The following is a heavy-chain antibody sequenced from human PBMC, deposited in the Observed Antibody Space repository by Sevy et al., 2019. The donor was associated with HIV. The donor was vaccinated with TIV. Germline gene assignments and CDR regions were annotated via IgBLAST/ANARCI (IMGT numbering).Heavy chain of an antibody. V-gene: IGHV1-2*02. J-gene: IGHJ3*02. Sequence: ASVKVSCKASGYTFTGYYMHWVRQAPGQGLEWMGWINPNSGGTNYAQKFQGRVTMTRDTSISTAYMELSRLRSDDTAVYYCAREGRQWLRTQRDAFDIWGQGTMVTVSS. CDR3: AREGRQWLRTQRDAFDI. CDR1: GYTFTGYY. D-gene: IGHD6-19*01. CDR2: INPNSGGT.